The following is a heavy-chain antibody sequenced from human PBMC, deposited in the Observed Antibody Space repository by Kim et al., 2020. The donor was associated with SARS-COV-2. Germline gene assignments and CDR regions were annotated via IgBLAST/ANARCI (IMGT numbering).Heavy chain of an antibody. CDR2: FIPNFDTE. J-gene: IGHJ6*02. CDR3: AITIGASGTFWHHYHHLDV. V-gene: IGHV1-69*13. CDR1: GGTFSRFA. D-gene: IGHD1-26*01. Sequence: SVKVSCKASGGTFSRFAISWVRQAPGQGLEWMGGFIPNFDTENYAQKFQGRVTITADESTSTVYMELSGLRSEDTAIYYCAITIGASGTFWHHYHHLDVWGQGTTVIVSS.